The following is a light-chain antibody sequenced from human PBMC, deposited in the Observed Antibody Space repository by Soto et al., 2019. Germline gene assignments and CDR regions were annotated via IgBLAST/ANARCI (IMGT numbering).Light chain of an antibody. CDR3: QQRSNWPPIN. J-gene: IGKJ5*01. Sequence: EIVLTHSPATLSSSPWERATLTCRASQSVINYLALYHQKPGQAPRLLIYDASSSDTGVPARFSGSGSGTDLTLTISSLEPEDFAVYYCQQRSNWPPINFGQGTRLEIK. CDR1: QSVINY. CDR2: DAS. V-gene: IGKV3-11*01.